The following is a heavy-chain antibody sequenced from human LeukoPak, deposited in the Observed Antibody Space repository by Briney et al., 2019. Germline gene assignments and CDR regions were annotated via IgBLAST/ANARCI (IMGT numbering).Heavy chain of an antibody. CDR1: GGTFSSYA. CDR3: ASTLSDYGDYFRY. J-gene: IGHJ4*02. CDR2: INPSGGST. V-gene: IGHV1-46*01. Sequence: GASVKVSCKASGGTFSSYAISWVRQAPGQGLEWMGIINPSGGSTSYAQKFQGRVTMTRDTSTSTVYMELSSLRSEDTAVYYCASTLSDYGDYFRYWGQGTLVTVSS. D-gene: IGHD4-17*01.